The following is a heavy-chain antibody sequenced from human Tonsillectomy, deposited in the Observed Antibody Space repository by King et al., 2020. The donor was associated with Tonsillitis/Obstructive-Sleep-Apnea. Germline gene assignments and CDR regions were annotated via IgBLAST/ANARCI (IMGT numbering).Heavy chain of an antibody. V-gene: IGHV4-61*01. CDR1: GGSVSSNSYY. Sequence: VQLQESGPGLVKPSETLSLTCTVSGGSVSSNSYYWNWIRQPPGKGLEWIGYIYYSGTTNYNPPLKSRVTISSDTSKNQFSLKLGSVTAADTAVYYCARSLYYYGSGSYYTYYFDYWGQGTLVTVSS. D-gene: IGHD3-10*01. J-gene: IGHJ4*02. CDR3: ARSLYYYGSGSYYTYYFDY. CDR2: IYYSGTT.